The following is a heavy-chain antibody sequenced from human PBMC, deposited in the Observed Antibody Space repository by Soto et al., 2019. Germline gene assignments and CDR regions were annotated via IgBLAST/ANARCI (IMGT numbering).Heavy chain of an antibody. CDR2: ISGSGGYT. D-gene: IGHD1-20*01. J-gene: IGHJ4*02. CDR1: GFTFSSNA. V-gene: IGHV3-23*01. Sequence: GGSLRLSCAASGFTFSSNAMSWVRQAPGKGLEWVSVISGSGGYTYYADSVKGLFTISRDNSDNTLYLQMNSLRAEDTAIYYFAKDAREDITSGHAYFDSWGQGTLVTVSS. CDR3: AKDAREDITSGHAYFDS.